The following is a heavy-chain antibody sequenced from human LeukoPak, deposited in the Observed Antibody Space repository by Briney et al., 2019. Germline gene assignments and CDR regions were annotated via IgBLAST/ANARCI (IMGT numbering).Heavy chain of an antibody. V-gene: IGHV3-21*04. Sequence: PGGSLRLSCAASGFTFSSCGFNWVRQAPGKGLEWVSSIGPTGTDRYYADSVRGRFTISRDNAKNSMYLQMDSLRAEDTALYYCAKSPLSLIVDITSFDYWGQGTLVTVSS. CDR3: AKSPLSLIVDITSFDY. D-gene: IGHD3-22*01. CDR2: IGPTGTDR. J-gene: IGHJ4*02. CDR1: GFTFSSCG.